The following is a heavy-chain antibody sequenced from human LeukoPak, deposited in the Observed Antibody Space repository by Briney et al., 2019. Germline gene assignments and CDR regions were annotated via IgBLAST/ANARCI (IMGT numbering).Heavy chain of an antibody. CDR2: INPNSGGT. CDR3: ARAYCSGGSCYSAWFDP. D-gene: IGHD2-15*01. Sequence: GASVKVSCKASGYTFTGYYMHWVRQAPGQGLEWMGRINPNSGGTNYAQKFQGRVTMTRDTSISTAYMELSRLRSDDTAVYYCARAYCSGGSCYSAWFDPWGQGTLVTVSS. CDR1: GYTFTGYY. V-gene: IGHV1-2*06. J-gene: IGHJ5*02.